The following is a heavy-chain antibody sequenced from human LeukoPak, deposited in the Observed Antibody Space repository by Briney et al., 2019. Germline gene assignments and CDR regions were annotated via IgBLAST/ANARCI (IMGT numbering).Heavy chain of an antibody. V-gene: IGHV3-33*01. CDR3: ARWGFGGVIVPFSMDV. CDR2: IWYDGSNK. J-gene: IGHJ6*04. D-gene: IGHD3-16*02. Sequence: GGSLRLSGAASGFTFSSYGMHWVRQAPGKGLEWVAAIWYDGSNKYYADSVKGRFTISRDNSKNTLYLQMNSLRAEDTAVYYCARWGFGGVIVPFSMDVWGKGTTVTVSS. CDR1: GFTFSSYG.